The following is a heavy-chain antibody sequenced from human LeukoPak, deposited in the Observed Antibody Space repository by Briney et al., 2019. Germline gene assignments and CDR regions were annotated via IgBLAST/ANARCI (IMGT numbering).Heavy chain of an antibody. Sequence: GGSLRLSCAASGFTFDDYAIHWVRQAPGKGLEWVSGVSWNSGNIGYADSVKGRFTISRDNAKNSLYLQMNSLRAEDTALYYCAKASGNYGMDVWGQGTTVTVSS. D-gene: IGHD3-10*01. CDR3: AKASGNYGMDV. CDR2: VSWNSGNI. J-gene: IGHJ6*02. V-gene: IGHV3-9*01. CDR1: GFTFDDYA.